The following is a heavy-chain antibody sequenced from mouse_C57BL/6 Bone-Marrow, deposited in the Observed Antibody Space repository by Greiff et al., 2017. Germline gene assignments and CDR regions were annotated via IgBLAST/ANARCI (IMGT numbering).Heavy chain of an antibody. V-gene: IGHV1-5*01. CDR1: GYTFTSYW. D-gene: IGHD2-5*01. Sequence: VQLQQSGTVLARPGASVKMSCKTSGYTFTSYWMHWVKQRPGQGLEWIGAIYPGNSDTSYNQKFKGKAKLTAVTSASTAYMELSSLTNEDSAVYYGTRSYYSNYVGFAYWGQGTLVTVYA. J-gene: IGHJ3*01. CDR3: TRSYYSNYVGFAY. CDR2: IYPGNSDT.